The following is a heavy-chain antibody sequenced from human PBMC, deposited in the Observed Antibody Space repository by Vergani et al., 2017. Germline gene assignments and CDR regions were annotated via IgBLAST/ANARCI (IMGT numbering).Heavy chain of an antibody. CDR1: GFTFSSYG. D-gene: IGHD3-22*01. Sequence: QVQLVESGGGVVQPGRSLRLSCAASGFTFSSYGMHWVRQAPGKGLEWVAVISYDGSNKYYADSVKGRFTISRDNSKNTLYLQMNSLRAEDTAVYYCARDDYYDSSGYPGYWGQGTLVTVSS. V-gene: IGHV3-30*03. CDR3: ARDDYYDSSGYPGY. J-gene: IGHJ4*02. CDR2: ISYDGSNK.